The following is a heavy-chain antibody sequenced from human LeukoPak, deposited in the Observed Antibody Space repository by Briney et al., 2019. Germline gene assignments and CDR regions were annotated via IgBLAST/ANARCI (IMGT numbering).Heavy chain of an antibody. Sequence: SETLSLTCTVSGGSISSSSYYWGWIRQPPGKGLEWIGSIYYSGSTYYNPSLKSRVTISVDTSKNQFSLKLSSVTAADTAVYYCARHEGVAQPPLDYYYYYMDVWGKGTTVTISS. CDR1: GGSISSSSYY. V-gene: IGHV4-39*01. CDR2: IYYSGST. CDR3: ARHEGVAQPPLDYYYYYMDV. D-gene: IGHD3-3*01. J-gene: IGHJ6*03.